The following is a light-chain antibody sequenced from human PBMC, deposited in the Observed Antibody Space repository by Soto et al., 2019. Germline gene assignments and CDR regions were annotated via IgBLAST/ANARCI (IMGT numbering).Light chain of an antibody. CDR3: QQVNVYPST. Sequence: DIVMTQTPLSLSVTPGQPASISCKSSQSLLHSDGKTYLYWYLQKPGQSPQLLIYEVSSRFSGVPDRFSGGGSGTDFTLTISSLQPEDFATYYCQQVNVYPSTFGGGTKVDIK. CDR1: QSLLHSDGKTY. V-gene: IGKV2-29*01. CDR2: EVS. J-gene: IGKJ4*01.